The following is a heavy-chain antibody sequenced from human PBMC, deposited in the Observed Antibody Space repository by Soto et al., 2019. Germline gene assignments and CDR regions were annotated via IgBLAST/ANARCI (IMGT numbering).Heavy chain of an antibody. CDR3: ARAHDVGRITIFGVVTFDY. V-gene: IGHV4-31*03. Sequence: SETLSLTCTVSGGSISSGGYYWSWIRQHPGKGLEWIGYIYYSGSTYYNPSLKSRVTISVDTSKNQFSLKLSSVTAADTAVYYCARAHDVGRITIFGVVTFDYWGQGTRGTSPQ. CDR2: IYYSGST. CDR1: GGSISSGGYY. J-gene: IGHJ4*02. D-gene: IGHD3-3*01.